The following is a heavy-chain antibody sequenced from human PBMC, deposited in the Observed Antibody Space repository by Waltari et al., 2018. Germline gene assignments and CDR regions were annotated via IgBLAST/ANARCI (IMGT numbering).Heavy chain of an antibody. CDR1: GFPFKSYS. CDR2: ISSASSTI. V-gene: IGHV3-48*04. Sequence: EVQLVESGGGLIQPGGSLRLSCAASGFPFKSYSMNWVRQAPGKGLEVVSYISSASSTIYYADSVKGRFTISRDNAKNLLFLLVNSLRAEDTAVYYCASGTSAYDYFGFWGQGTLVTVSS. CDR3: ASGTSAYDYFGF. J-gene: IGHJ4*02. D-gene: IGHD3-22*01.